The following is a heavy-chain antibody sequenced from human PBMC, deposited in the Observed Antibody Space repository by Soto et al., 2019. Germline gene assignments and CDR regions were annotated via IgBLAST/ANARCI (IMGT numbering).Heavy chain of an antibody. D-gene: IGHD3-10*01. CDR2: ISSSSSYI. V-gene: IGHV3-21*01. Sequence: GGSLRLSCAASGFTFSSYSMNWVRQAPGKGLEWVSSISSSSSYIYYADSVKGRFTISRDNAKNSLYLQMNSLRAEDTAVYYCARESGSGSSTSEFDPWGQGTLVTVSS. J-gene: IGHJ5*02. CDR3: ARESGSGSSTSEFDP. CDR1: GFTFSSYS.